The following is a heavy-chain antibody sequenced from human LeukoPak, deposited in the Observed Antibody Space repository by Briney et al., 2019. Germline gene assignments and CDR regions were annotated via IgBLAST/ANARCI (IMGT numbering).Heavy chain of an antibody. CDR2: INTDGSST. D-gene: IGHD1-26*01. V-gene: IGHV3-74*01. CDR3: ARELEWELAYFDY. Sequence: PGGSLRLSCAASGFTFSNYWMHWVRQAPGKGLVWVSHINTDGSSTSYADSVKGRFTISRDNAKNTSYLQMNSLRAEDTAVYYCARELEWELAYFDYWGQGTLVTVSS. CDR1: GFTFSNYW. J-gene: IGHJ4*02.